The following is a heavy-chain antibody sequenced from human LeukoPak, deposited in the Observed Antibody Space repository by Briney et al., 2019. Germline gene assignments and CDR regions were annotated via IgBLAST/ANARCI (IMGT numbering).Heavy chain of an antibody. V-gene: IGHV3-72*01. J-gene: IGHJ4*02. Sequence: GGSLRLSCTASSGYSMNWVRQAPGKGLEWVGRSKTTKPNSCTTEYAASVKGRFTISRDDSKNSLYLQLNSLKTEDTAVYYCARVVTTGSGWYNFDNWGQGTLVTVSS. CDR1: SGYS. CDR2: SKTTKPNSCTT. D-gene: IGHD6-13*01. CDR3: ARVVTTGSGWYNFDN.